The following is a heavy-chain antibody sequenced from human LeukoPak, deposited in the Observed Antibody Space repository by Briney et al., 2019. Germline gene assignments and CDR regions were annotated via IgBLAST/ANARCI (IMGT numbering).Heavy chain of an antibody. CDR2: IYTSGST. J-gene: IGHJ5*02. CDR3: AKGARGVVTAIVNWFDP. Sequence: TSETLSLTCTVSGGSISSYYWSWIRQPAGKGLEWIERIYTSGSTNYNPSLKSRVTMSVDTSKNQFSLKLSSVSAADTAVYYCAKGARGVVTAIVNWFDPWGQGTLVTVSS. CDR1: GGSISSYY. V-gene: IGHV4-4*07. D-gene: IGHD2-21*02.